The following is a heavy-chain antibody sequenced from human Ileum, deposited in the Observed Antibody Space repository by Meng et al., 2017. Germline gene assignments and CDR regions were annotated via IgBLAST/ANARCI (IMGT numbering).Heavy chain of an antibody. J-gene: IGHJ4*02. D-gene: IGHD2-15*01. V-gene: IGHV3-23*01. CDR2: ISGSGGST. CDR1: GFTFDSYA. CDR3: AAGRGNVVMTAPGRDF. Sequence: EVQLLESGGGLVQPGGSRRPTCATSGFTFDSYAMTWVRQAPGKGLEWVSGISGSGGSTYYADSVRGRFTISRDYSKNTLYLQMNSVRAEDTAVYYCAAGRGNVVMTAPGRDFWGQGTLVTVSS.